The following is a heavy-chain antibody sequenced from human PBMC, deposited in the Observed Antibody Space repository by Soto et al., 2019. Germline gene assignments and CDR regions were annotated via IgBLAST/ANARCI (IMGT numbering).Heavy chain of an antibody. CDR2: LYWDDDK. Sequence: QITLKESGPTLVKPTQALTLTCTFSGFSLTTSGVSVGWIRQPPGKALEWLALLYWDDDKRYSPSLKSRLTITKDTSKNQVVLTMTNMDPVDTATYYCAHRLCSGGICYFDYWGQGTLVTVSS. CDR3: AHRLCSGGICYFDY. D-gene: IGHD2-15*01. V-gene: IGHV2-5*02. J-gene: IGHJ4*02. CDR1: GFSLTTSGVS.